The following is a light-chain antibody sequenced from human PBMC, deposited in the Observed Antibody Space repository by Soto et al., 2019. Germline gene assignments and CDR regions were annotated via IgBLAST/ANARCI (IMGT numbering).Light chain of an antibody. CDR1: QSVISSY. V-gene: IGKV3-20*01. Sequence: EIVLTQSPGTLSLSPGDRATLSCRASQSVISSYLSWYQQKPGQAPRLLIYGASSRATGIPDRCSGSGSGTDFALTISRLEPEDFAVYYCQQYGSSPRTFGQGTKVEIK. J-gene: IGKJ1*01. CDR3: QQYGSSPRT. CDR2: GAS.